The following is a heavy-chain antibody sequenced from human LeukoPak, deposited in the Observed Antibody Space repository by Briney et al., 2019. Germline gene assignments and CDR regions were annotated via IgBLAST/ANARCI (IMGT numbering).Heavy chain of an antibody. CDR3: ARDSTGDYYFDY. CDR1: GYTFTGYY. Sequence: ASVKVSCKASGYTFTGYYMHWVRQAPGQGLEWMGWINPNSGGTNYAQKFQGRVTMTRDTSISTAYMELSRLRSDDTAVCYCARDSTGDYYFDYWGQGTLVTVSS. CDR2: INPNSGGT. V-gene: IGHV1-2*02. J-gene: IGHJ4*02. D-gene: IGHD7-27*01.